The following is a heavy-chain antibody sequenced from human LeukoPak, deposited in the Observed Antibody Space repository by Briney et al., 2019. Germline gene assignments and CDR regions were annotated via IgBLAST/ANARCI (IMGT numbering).Heavy chain of an antibody. CDR2: IHYSGSP. J-gene: IGHJ4*02. CDR3: ARLLYDRSGYYYFDY. V-gene: IGHV4-39*01. Sequence: PSETLSLTCSVSGGSIISNNYYWGWIRQPPGKGPEWIGSIHYSGSPYHNPSLRSRVTISVDTSKNQFSLKLSSVTAADMAVYYCARLLYDRSGYYYFDYWGQGTLVTVSS. D-gene: IGHD3-22*01. CDR1: GGSIISNNYY.